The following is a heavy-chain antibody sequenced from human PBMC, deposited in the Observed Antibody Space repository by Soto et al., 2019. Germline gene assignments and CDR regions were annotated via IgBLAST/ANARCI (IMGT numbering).Heavy chain of an antibody. Sequence: ASVKVSCKVSRYTLNELPMHWVRQAPGKGLEWMGGFDPEDGETIYAQKFQGRVTMTEDTSTDTAYMELSSLRSEDTAVYYCATSSGYYGLVDYWGQGTLVTVSS. CDR3: ATSSGYYGLVDY. J-gene: IGHJ4*02. V-gene: IGHV1-24*01. D-gene: IGHD3-22*01. CDR1: RYTLNELP. CDR2: FDPEDGET.